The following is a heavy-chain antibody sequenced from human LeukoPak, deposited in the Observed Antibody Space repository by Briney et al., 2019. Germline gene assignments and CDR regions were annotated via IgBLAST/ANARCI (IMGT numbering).Heavy chain of an antibody. CDR1: GYSINSAYY. D-gene: IGHD3-22*01. CDR2: MYHSGST. CDR3: ARESASYYDSSAYYAFDY. J-gene: IGHJ4*02. Sequence: PSETLSLTCTVSGYSINSAYYWGWIRQPPGKGLEWIGSMYHSGSTYYNPSLQSRVTISVDTSKNQFSLKLSSVTAADTAVYFCARESASYYDSSAYYAFDYWGQGTLVTVSS. V-gene: IGHV4-38-2*02.